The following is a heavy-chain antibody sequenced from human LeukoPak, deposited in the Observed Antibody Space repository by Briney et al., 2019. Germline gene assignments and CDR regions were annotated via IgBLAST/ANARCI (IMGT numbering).Heavy chain of an antibody. CDR2: FRYSGNT. Sequence: SETLSLTCTVSGGSISSSSYYWGWIRQTPGKGLEWIESFRYSGNTYYNPSLKSRVTISVDTSKNQFSLKLRSVTAADTAVYYCARHRSKWLQSSFDYWGQGTLVTVSS. V-gene: IGHV4-39*01. D-gene: IGHD5-24*01. J-gene: IGHJ4*02. CDR3: ARHRSKWLQSSFDY. CDR1: GGSISSSSYY.